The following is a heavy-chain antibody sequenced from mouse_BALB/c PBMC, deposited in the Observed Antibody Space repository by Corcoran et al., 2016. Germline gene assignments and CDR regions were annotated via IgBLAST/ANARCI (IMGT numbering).Heavy chain of an antibody. J-gene: IGHJ2*01. CDR2: INAGSGST. Sequence: QVQLQQSGPELVKPGASVKMSCKASGYTFTDYVISWVKQRTGQGLEWMGEINAGSGSTYYNEKVKGKATLTADKSSNTAYMQLSSLTSEDSAVYFWAGLITTDATDYWCQRTTLPVSS. CDR3: AGLITTDATDY. V-gene: IGHV1-77*01. D-gene: IGHD1-1*01. CDR1: GYTFTDYV.